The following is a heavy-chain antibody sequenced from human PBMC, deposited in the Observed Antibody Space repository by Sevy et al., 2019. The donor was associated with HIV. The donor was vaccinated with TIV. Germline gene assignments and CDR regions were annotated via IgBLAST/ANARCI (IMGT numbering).Heavy chain of an antibody. V-gene: IGHV3-74*01. CDR1: GFTSNNFW. CDR3: ARGTRGVVDS. D-gene: IGHD3-10*01. Sequence: GGSLRLSCAASGFTSNNFWLHWVRQAPGKGLVWVSRINSDGESTGYADFVKGRFTISRDNAKNTAYLQMNSLRADDTAIYYCARGTRGVVDSWGQGPLVTVSS. CDR2: INSDGEST. J-gene: IGHJ4*02.